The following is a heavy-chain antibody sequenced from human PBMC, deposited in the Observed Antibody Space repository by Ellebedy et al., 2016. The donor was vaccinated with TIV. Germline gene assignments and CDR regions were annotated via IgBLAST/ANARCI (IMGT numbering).Heavy chain of an antibody. Sequence: GESLKISXAASGFTFSSYWMSWVRQAPGKGLEWVSAISGSGGSTYYADSVKGRFTIPRDNSKNTLYLQMNSLRAEDTAVYYCAKDRGSYSGWGQGTLVTVSS. CDR1: GFTFSSYW. CDR2: ISGSGGST. V-gene: IGHV3-23*01. J-gene: IGHJ4*02. CDR3: AKDRGSYSG. D-gene: IGHD1-26*01.